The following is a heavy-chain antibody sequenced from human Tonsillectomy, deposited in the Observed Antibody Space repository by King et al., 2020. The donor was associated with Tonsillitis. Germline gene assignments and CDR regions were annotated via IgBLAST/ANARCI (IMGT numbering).Heavy chain of an antibody. D-gene: IGHD3-10*01. J-gene: IGHJ3*02. CDR1: GFTFSSDA. CDR2: ISGRGGST. Sequence: VQLVESGGGLAQPGGSLRLSCAASGFTFSSDAMSWVRQAPEKGLEWVSSISGRGGSTYYADSVKGRFTISRYNSKNTLSLQMNSLIAENTAVYYCAKVLYGSGSYSSDAFDIWGQGTMVTVSS. CDR3: AKVLYGSGSYSSDAFDI. V-gene: IGHV3-23*04.